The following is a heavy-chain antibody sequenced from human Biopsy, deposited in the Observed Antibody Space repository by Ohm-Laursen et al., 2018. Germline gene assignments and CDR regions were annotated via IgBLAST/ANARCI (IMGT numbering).Heavy chain of an antibody. J-gene: IGHJ3*01. Sequence: SETLSLTCTVSGDYITSYFWNWIRQAPGKGLEWIGNIYYRGNTNYSPSLKSRATISLASSKNQFSRNLTYVTATDTAVYYCARRLPLRGFAFDVWGQGTVVTVS. V-gene: IGHV4-59*08. CDR2: IYYRGNT. CDR1: GDYITSYF. CDR3: ARRLPLRGFAFDV. D-gene: IGHD3-10*01.